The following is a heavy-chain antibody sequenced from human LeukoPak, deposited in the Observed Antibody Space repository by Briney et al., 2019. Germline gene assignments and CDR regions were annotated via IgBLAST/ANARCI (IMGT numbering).Heavy chain of an antibody. CDR2: ISYDGSNK. J-gene: IGHJ3*02. Sequence: GGSLRLSCAASGFTFSSYAMHWVRQAPGKGLEWVAVISYDGSNKYYADSVKGRFTISRDNSKNTLYLQMNSLRAEDTAVYYCARDPYYYDSSGHDAFDIWGQGTMVTVSS. D-gene: IGHD3-22*01. V-gene: IGHV3-30-3*01. CDR3: ARDPYYYDSSGHDAFDI. CDR1: GFTFSSYA.